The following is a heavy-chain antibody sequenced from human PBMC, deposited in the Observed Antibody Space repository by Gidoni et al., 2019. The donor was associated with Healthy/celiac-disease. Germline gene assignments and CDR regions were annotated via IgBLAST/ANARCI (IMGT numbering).Heavy chain of an antibody. CDR2: INPNSGGT. Sequence: QVQLVQSGAEVKKPGASVTVSCKSSGYTFTGYYMHWMRQAPGQGLESMGWINPNSGGTNYAQKFQGRVTMTRDTSISTAYMELSRLRSDDTAVYYCASGTSVVAATPTDYWGQGTLVTVSS. CDR1: GYTFTGYY. V-gene: IGHV1-2*02. D-gene: IGHD2-15*01. J-gene: IGHJ4*02. CDR3: ASGTSVVAATPTDY.